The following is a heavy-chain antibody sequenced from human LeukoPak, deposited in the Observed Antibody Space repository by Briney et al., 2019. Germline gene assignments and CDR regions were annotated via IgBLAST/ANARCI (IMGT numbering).Heavy chain of an antibody. V-gene: IGHV3-74*01. J-gene: IGHJ4*02. CDR3: ARVPVATIISG. Sequence: PGGPLRLSCAASGFTFSSYWMHWVRQAPGKGLVWVSRINSDGSSTSYADSVKGRFTISRDNAKNTLYLQMNSLRAEDTAVYYCARVPVATIISGWGQGTLVTVSS. CDR2: INSDGSST. D-gene: IGHD5-24*01. CDR1: GFTFSSYW.